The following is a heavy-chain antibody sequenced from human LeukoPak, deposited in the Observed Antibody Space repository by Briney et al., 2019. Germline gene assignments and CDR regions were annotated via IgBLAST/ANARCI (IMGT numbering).Heavy chain of an antibody. D-gene: IGHD2-2*03. Sequence: SETLSLTCTVSGGSISSYYWSWIRQPPGKGLEWIWYIYYSGSTNYNPSLKSRVTISVDTSKNQFSLKLSSVTAADTAVYYCARHSRLDKSSLSWADYWGQGTLVTVSS. CDR2: IYYSGST. V-gene: IGHV4-59*08. CDR3: ARHSRLDKSSLSWADY. J-gene: IGHJ4*02. CDR1: GGSISSYY.